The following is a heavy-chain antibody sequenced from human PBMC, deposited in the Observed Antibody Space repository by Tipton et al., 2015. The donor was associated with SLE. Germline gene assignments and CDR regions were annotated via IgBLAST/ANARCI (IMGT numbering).Heavy chain of an antibody. CDR1: GGSISSSSYY. Sequence: GSLRLSCTVSGGSISSSSYYWGWIRRPPGKGLEWIGSIYYSGSTYDNPSLKSRVTISVDTSKNQFSLKLSSVTAAGTAVYYCARLSYDILTGYPDCFDYWGQGTLVTVSS. D-gene: IGHD3-9*01. J-gene: IGHJ4*02. CDR3: ARLSYDILTGYPDCFDY. CDR2: IYYSGST. V-gene: IGHV4-39*07.